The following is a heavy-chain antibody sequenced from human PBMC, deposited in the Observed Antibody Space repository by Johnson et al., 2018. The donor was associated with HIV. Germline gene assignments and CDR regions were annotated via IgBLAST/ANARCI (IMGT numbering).Heavy chain of an antibody. V-gene: IGHV3-30-3*01. Sequence: MQLVESGGGVVQPGTSLRLSCAASGFTFSSFAMHWVRQAPGKGLEWMAFISYYGSNKYFTDSVRGRFTISRDNSKNTLFLQMNSLRAEDTAVYYCVRRFYDSSAFDIWGQGTLVTVSS. CDR1: GFTFSSFA. D-gene: IGHD3-22*01. J-gene: IGHJ3*02. CDR3: VRRFYDSSAFDI. CDR2: ISYYGSNK.